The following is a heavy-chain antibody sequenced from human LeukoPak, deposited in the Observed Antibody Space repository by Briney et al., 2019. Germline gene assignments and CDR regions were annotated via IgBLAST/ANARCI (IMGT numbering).Heavy chain of an antibody. Sequence: GESLKISCKGSGYSFTSYWIGWVRQMPGKGLEWMGIIYPGDSDTRYSPSFQGQVTISADKSISTAYLQWSSLKASDTAMYYCARRPITDYYGSGRQEYYFDYWGQGTLVTVSS. V-gene: IGHV5-51*01. CDR1: GYSFTSYW. D-gene: IGHD3-10*01. CDR2: IYPGDSDT. J-gene: IGHJ4*02. CDR3: ARRPITDYYGSGRQEYYFDY.